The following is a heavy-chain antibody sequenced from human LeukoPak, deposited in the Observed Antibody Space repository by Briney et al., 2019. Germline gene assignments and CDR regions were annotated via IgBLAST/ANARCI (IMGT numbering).Heavy chain of an antibody. D-gene: IGHD3-3*01. CDR2: IYTSGST. CDR1: GGSISSGSYY. J-gene: IGHJ4*02. Sequence: SQTLSLTCTVSGGSISSGSYYWSWIRQPAGKGLEWIGRIYTSGSTNYNPFLKSRVTISVDTSKNQFSLKLSSVTAADTAVYYCARNDFWSGYLDYWGQGTLVTVSS. V-gene: IGHV4-61*02. CDR3: ARNDFWSGYLDY.